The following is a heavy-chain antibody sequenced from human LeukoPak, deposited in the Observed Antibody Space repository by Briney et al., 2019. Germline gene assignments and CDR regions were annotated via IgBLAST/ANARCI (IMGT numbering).Heavy chain of an antibody. CDR1: GFTFDDYA. D-gene: IGHD3-10*01. Sequence: GGSLRLSCAASGFTFDDYAMHWVRQAPGKGLEWASGISWNSGSIGYADSVKGRFTISRDNAKNSLYLQMNSLRAEDTALYYCAKDDPFTMVRGVNDAFDIWGQGTMVTVSS. V-gene: IGHV3-9*01. CDR3: AKDDPFTMVRGVNDAFDI. CDR2: ISWNSGSI. J-gene: IGHJ3*02.